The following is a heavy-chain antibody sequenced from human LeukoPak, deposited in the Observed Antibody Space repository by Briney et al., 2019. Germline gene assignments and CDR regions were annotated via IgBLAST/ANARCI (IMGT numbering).Heavy chain of an antibody. D-gene: IGHD3-3*01. Sequence: SETLSLTCTVSGGSISSGSYYWSWIRQPAGKGLEWIGRIYTSGSTNYNPSLKSRVTISVDTSKNQFSLKVNSVTAADTAVYYCARAGRSGNYGYYFDSWGQGTLVTVSS. CDR1: GGSISSGSYY. CDR3: ARAGRSGNYGYYFDS. CDR2: IYTSGST. V-gene: IGHV4-61*02. J-gene: IGHJ4*02.